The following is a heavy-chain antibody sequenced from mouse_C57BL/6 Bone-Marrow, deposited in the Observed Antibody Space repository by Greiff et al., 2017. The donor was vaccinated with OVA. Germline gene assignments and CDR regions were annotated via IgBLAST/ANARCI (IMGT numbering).Heavy chain of an antibody. J-gene: IGHJ3*01. CDR1: GFTFSSYA. Sequence: VQLKESGGGLVKPGGSLKLSCAASGFTFSSYAMSWVRQTPEKRLEWVATISDGGSYTYYPDNVKGRYTISRDNAKNNLYLQMSHLKSEDTAMYYCARVDYYGMGVAYWGQGTLVTVSA. V-gene: IGHV5-4*01. CDR2: ISDGGSYT. CDR3: ARVDYYGMGVAY. D-gene: IGHD1-1*01.